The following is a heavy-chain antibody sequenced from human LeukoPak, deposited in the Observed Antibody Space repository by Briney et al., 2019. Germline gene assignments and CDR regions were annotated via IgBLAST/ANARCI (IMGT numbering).Heavy chain of an antibody. V-gene: IGHV3-21*01. J-gene: IGHJ4*02. Sequence: GGSLRLSCAASEFTFDGYTMNWVRQAPGKGLEWVSAISSNSNYIYYAVSVKGRFTISRDNAKNLVFLQMNSLRAEDTALYYCATDSSGWYWGQGTLVTVSS. D-gene: IGHD6-19*01. CDR2: ISSNSNYI. CDR3: ATDSSGWY. CDR1: EFTFDGYT.